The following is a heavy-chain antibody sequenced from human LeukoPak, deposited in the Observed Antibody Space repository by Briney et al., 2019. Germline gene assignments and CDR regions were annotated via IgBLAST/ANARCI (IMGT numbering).Heavy chain of an antibody. J-gene: IGHJ3*02. CDR3: ARNNGRIRLRFPRGDAFYI. Sequence: GGSLRLSCAASGFTFSSYSMNWVRQAPGKGLEWVSSISSSSSYIYYADSVKGRFTISRDNAKNSLYLQMNSLRAEDTAVYYCARNNGRIRLRFPRGDAFYIWGQGTMVTVSS. D-gene: IGHD5-18*01. CDR2: ISSSSSYI. CDR1: GFTFSSYS. V-gene: IGHV3-21*01.